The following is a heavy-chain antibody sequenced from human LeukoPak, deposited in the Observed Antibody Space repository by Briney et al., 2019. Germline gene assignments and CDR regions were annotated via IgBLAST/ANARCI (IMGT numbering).Heavy chain of an antibody. CDR1: GFTFHNYW. CDR2: INQDGSKK. Sequence: PGGSLRLSCAASGFTFHNYWMTWVRQAPGRGLEWVANINQDGSKKYFVDSVKGRFTISRDNAENSLYLQMNRLRAEDTAVYYCARTPLYDRSDVYRQFDLWGQGTLGIASS. CDR3: ARTPLYDRSDVYRQFDL. D-gene: IGHD3-22*01. V-gene: IGHV3-7*01. J-gene: IGHJ4*02.